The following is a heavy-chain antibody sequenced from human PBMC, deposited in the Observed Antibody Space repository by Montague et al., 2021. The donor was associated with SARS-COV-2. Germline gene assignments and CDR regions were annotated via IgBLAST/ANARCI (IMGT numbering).Heavy chain of an antibody. D-gene: IGHD3-22*01. J-gene: IGHJ4*02. CDR1: GFSLSTTGVG. Sequence: PALVKPTQTLTLTCTFSGFSLSTTGVGVGWIRQPPGKALEWLALIYWDDDKRYSPSLKSRLTITRDTSKNQVVLTMTNMDPVDTATYYCANRIARNYDTSACLWYPFNFWGQGTLVTVTS. V-gene: IGHV2-5*02. CDR2: IYWDDDK. CDR3: ANRIARNYDTSACLWYPFNF.